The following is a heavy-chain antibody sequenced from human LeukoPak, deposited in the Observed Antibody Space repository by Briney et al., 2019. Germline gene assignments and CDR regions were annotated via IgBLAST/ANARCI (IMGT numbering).Heavy chain of an antibody. J-gene: IGHJ5*02. D-gene: IGHD5-18*01. V-gene: IGHV1-18*01. CDR2: ISAYNGNT. CDR3: ARGIQLWLRGWFDP. Sequence: ASVKVSCKASGYTFTSYGISWVRQAPGQGLEWMGWISAYNGNTNYAQKLQGRVTMTTDTSTSTAYMELRSLRSDDTAVYYCARGIQLWLRGWFDPWVQGTLVTVSS. CDR1: GYTFTSYG.